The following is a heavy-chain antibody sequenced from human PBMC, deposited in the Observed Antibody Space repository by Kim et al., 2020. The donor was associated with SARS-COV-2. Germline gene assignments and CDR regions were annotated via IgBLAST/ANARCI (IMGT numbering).Heavy chain of an antibody. J-gene: IGHJ4*02. CDR2: IIPIFGTA. D-gene: IGHD2-15*01. CDR1: GGTFSSYA. V-gene: IGHV1-69*06. CDR3: ARDRYCSATNCYFDY. Sequence: SVKVSCKSSGGTFSSYAINWVRQAPGQGLEWMGGIIPIFGTANYAVNFQGKVSITADKSTNTAFMELTSLRSEDTAVYYFARDRYCSATNCYFDYWGQG.